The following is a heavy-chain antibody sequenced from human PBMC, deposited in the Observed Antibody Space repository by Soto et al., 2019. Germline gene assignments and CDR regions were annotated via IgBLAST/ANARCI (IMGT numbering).Heavy chain of an antibody. CDR1: GFTVSSNY. V-gene: IGHV3-66*01. CDR3: ARALDGSRSYYSYYYYGMDV. J-gene: IGHJ6*02. Sequence: GGSLRLSCAASGFTVSSNYMSWVRQAPGKGLEWVSVIYSGGSTYYADSVKGRFTISRDNSKNTLYLQMNSLRAEDTAVYYCARALDGSRSYYSYYYYGMDVWGQGTTVTVSS. CDR2: IYSGGST. D-gene: IGHD3-10*01.